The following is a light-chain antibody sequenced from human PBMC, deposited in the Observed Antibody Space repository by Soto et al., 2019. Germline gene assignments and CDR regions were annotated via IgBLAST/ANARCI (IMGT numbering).Light chain of an antibody. Sequence: EIVLTQSPATLSVSPGEGATLSCRASQSVSSDLAWYQHRPGQAPRLLISGSSTRATDIPDRFRGSGSGTVFTLTLNSLQSEDFAVYYCQQYADWPRTFGQGTKVEIK. CDR1: QSVSSD. CDR2: GSS. V-gene: IGKV3D-15*01. CDR3: QQYADWPRT. J-gene: IGKJ1*01.